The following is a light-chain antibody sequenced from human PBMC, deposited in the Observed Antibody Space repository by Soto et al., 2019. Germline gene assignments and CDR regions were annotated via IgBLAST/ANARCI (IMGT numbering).Light chain of an antibody. V-gene: IGKV1-33*01. CDR1: QDITNY. CDR2: AAS. Sequence: DIQMTQSPSSLSASVGDRVTITCQASQDITNYVNWYFQKPGKPPKLLISAASNSETWVPSKFSGSGSGTHFTFTISSLQPEDIATYYCQQYHSLPLTFGGGTKVEIK. J-gene: IGKJ4*01. CDR3: QQYHSLPLT.